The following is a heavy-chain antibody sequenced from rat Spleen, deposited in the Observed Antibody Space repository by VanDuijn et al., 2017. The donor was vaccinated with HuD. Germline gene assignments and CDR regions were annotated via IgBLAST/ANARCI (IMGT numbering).Heavy chain of an antibody. V-gene: IGHV5S10*01. Sequence: EVQLVESGGGLVQPGRSLKLSCAASGFIFSDYNMAWVRQAPKKGLGWVATIIYDGSRTYYRDSVKGRFTISRDNAKSTLYLQMASLRSEDTATYYCATAGTTNWFAYWGQGTLVTVSS. D-gene: IGHD1-5*01. CDR2: IIYDGSRT. CDR1: GFIFSDYN. CDR3: ATAGTTNWFAY. J-gene: IGHJ3*01.